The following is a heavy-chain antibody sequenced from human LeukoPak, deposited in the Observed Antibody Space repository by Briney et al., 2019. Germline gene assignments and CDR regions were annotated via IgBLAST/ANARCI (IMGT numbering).Heavy chain of an antibody. CDR1: GGSISSGDYY. CDR2: IHYSGST. J-gene: IGHJ4*02. D-gene: IGHD5-12*01. Sequence: PSQTLSLTCTVSGGSISSGDYYWSWIRQHPGKGLEWIGYIHYSGSTYYNPSPKSRVSISVSTSKNRFSLQLSSVTAADTAVYYCARVIGYDQLDYWGQGTLVTVSS. CDR3: ARVIGYDQLDY. V-gene: IGHV4-31*03.